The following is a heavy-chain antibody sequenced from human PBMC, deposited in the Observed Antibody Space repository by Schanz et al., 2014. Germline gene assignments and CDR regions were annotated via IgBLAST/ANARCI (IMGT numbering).Heavy chain of an antibody. J-gene: IGHJ4*02. CDR2: IKEDGSVK. D-gene: IGHD3-3*01. CDR1: GFTFSDAW. V-gene: IGHV3-7*01. CDR3: VRDSFFAFDY. Sequence: EVQLAESGGGLVQPGGSLRLSCAASGFTFSDAWMSWVRQAPGKGLEWVANIKEDGSVKDYVDSVKGRFTISRDNAKNSLYLQMTSLRAEDTAVYYCVRDSFFAFDYWGQGTLVTVSS.